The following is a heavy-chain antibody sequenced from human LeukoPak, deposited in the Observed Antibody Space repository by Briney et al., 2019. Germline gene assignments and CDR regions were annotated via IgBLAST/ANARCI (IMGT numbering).Heavy chain of an antibody. CDR3: ARKAGNSSRNWFDP. CDR2: INERATII. J-gene: IGHJ5*02. D-gene: IGHD6-13*01. V-gene: IGHV3-74*01. CDR1: GFTFSNYW. Sequence: GGSLRLSCAASGFTFSNYWMHWVRQAPGKGLEWVSRINERATIISYADSVKGRFTISRDNAKNSLYLQMNSLRAEDTAVYYCARKAGNSSRNWFDPWGQGTLVTVSS.